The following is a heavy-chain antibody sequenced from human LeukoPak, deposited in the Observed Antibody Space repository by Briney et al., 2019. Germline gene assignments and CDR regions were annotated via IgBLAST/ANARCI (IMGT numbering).Heavy chain of an antibody. V-gene: IGHV5-51*01. D-gene: IGHD1-14*01. CDR3: ARRAEHYYYGMDV. CDR2: IYPGDSDT. Sequence: GESLKISCKGSGYSFTSYWIAWVRQMPGKGLEWMGIIYPGDSDTRYSPSFQGQVTISADKSISTAYLQWSSLKSSDTAMYYCARRAEHYYYGMDVWGQGTTVTVSS. J-gene: IGHJ6*02. CDR1: GYSFTSYW.